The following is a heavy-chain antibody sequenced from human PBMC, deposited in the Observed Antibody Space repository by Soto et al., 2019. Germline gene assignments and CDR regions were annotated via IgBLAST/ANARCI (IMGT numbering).Heavy chain of an antibody. CDR1: GFTFSSYA. CDR2: ISGSGGST. Sequence: GGSLRLSCAASGFTFSSYAMSWVRQAPGKGLEWVSAISGSGGSTYYADSVKGRFTISRDNSKNTLYLQMNSLRAEDTAVYYCARQWLVLGNFQHWGQGTLVTVSS. V-gene: IGHV3-23*01. J-gene: IGHJ1*01. CDR3: ARQWLVLGNFQH. D-gene: IGHD6-19*01.